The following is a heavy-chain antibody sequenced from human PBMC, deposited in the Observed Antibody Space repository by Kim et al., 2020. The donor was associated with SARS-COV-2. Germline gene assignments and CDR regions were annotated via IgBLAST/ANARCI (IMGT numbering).Heavy chain of an antibody. J-gene: IGHJ4*02. Sequence: RFTISRDNSKNTLYLQMNSLRAEDTAVYYCARDYDILTDGVVVGGGGGSYWGQGTLVTVSS. V-gene: IGHV3-30*01. CDR3: ARDYDILTDGVVVGGGGGSY. D-gene: IGHD3-9*01.